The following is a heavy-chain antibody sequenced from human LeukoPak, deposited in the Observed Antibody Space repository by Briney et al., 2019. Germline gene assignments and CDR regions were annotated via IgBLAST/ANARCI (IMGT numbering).Heavy chain of an antibody. V-gene: IGHV1-8*01. J-gene: IGHJ5*02. CDR1: GYTLTEIS. CDR3: TRGPSYHSKWVGGMWFDP. Sequence: ASVKVSCKVSGYTLTEISMHWVRQASGHGLEWMGWMNPKSAHTGLAQRFQGRVTLTRNTSISTAYMELSSLTSEDTAMHYCTRGPSYHSKWVGGMWFDPWGQGTLVSVSS. CDR2: MNPKSAHT. D-gene: IGHD3-10*01.